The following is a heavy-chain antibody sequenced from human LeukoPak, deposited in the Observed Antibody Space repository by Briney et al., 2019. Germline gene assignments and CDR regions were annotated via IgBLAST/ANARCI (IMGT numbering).Heavy chain of an antibody. CDR2: INPNSGGT. CDR1: GYTFTGYY. CDR3: ARDQFLGGGATTYYYYYYMDV. Sequence: GASVKVSCKASGYTFTGYYMHWVRQAPGQGLEWMGWINPNSGGTNYAQKFQGRVTMTRDTSISTAYMELSRLRSDDTAVYYCARDQFLGGGATTYYYYYYMDVWGKGTTVTISS. J-gene: IGHJ6*03. V-gene: IGHV1-2*02. D-gene: IGHD1-26*01.